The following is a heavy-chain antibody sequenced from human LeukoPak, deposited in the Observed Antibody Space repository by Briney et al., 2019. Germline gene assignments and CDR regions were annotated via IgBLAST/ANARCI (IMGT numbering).Heavy chain of an antibody. Sequence: GRSLRLSCAASGFTFSSYSMNWVRQAPGKGLEWVSSISSSSSYIYYADSVKGRFTISRDNAKNSLYLQMNSLRAEDTAVYYCARRTGDSSGYTFPDYWGQGTLVTVSS. CDR1: GFTFSSYS. J-gene: IGHJ4*02. V-gene: IGHV3-21*01. CDR2: ISSSSSYI. CDR3: ARRTGDSSGYTFPDY. D-gene: IGHD3-22*01.